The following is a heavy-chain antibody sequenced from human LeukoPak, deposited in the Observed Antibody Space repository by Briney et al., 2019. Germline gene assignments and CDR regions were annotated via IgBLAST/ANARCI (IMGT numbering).Heavy chain of an antibody. Sequence: SETLSLTCTVSGGSISSGSYYWSWIRQPAGKGLEWIGRIYTSGSTNYNPSLKSRVTISVDTSKNQFSLKLSSVAAADTAVYYCARDKLGYCSSTSCATRGFDYWGQGTLVTVSS. CDR2: IYTSGST. CDR3: ARDKLGYCSSTSCATRGFDY. V-gene: IGHV4-61*02. D-gene: IGHD2-2*01. CDR1: GGSISSGSYY. J-gene: IGHJ4*02.